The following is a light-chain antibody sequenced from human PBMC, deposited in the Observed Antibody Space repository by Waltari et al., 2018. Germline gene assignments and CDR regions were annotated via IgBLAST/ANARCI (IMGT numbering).Light chain of an antibody. V-gene: IGKV2-30*01. CDR2: KVS. J-gene: IGKJ1*01. CDR1: HSLVYSDGNTY. CDR3: MQGTHWRWT. Sequence: DVVMTQSPLSLPVTLGPPASISCMPCHSLVYSDGNTYLNWFHQRPGQSPRRLIYKVSNRDSGVPDRFSGSGSGTDFTLKISRVEAEDVGIYYCMQGTHWRWTFGQGTKVEIK.